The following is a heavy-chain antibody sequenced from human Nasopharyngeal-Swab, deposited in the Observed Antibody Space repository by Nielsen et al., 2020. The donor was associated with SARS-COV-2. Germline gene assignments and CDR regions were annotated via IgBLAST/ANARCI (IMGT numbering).Heavy chain of an antibody. CDR1: GGSISSYY. V-gene: IGHV4-59*13. CDR3: ARDRYYGSGSYPYGMDV. D-gene: IGHD3-10*01. J-gene: IGHJ6*02. Sequence: CTVSGGSISSYYWSWIRQPPGKGLEWIGYIYYSGSTNYNPSLKSRVTISVDTSKNQFSLKLSSVTAADTAVYYCARDRYYGSGSYPYGMDVWGQGTTVTVSS. CDR2: IYYSGST.